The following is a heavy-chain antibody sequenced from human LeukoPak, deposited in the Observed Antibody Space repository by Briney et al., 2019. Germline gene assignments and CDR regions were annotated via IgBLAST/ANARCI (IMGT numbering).Heavy chain of an antibody. J-gene: IGHJ4*02. V-gene: IGHV1-3*01. D-gene: IGHD1-26*01. Sequence: GASVKVSCKASGYTFTSYAMHWVRQAPGQRLEWMGWINAGNGNTKYSQKFQGRVTITADESTSTAYMELSSLRSEDTAVYYCARVDPYSGSYSSFDYWGQGTLVTVSS. CDR1: GYTFTSYA. CDR2: INAGNGNT. CDR3: ARVDPYSGSYSSFDY.